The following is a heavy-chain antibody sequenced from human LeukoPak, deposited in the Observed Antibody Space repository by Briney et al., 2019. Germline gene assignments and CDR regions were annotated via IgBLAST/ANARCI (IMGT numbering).Heavy chain of an antibody. J-gene: IGHJ4*02. CDR1: GYTFTSYG. Sequence: ASVKVFCKASGYTFTSYGISWVRQAPGQGLEWMGWISAYNGNTNYAQKLQGRVTMTTDTSTSTAYMELRSLRSDDTAVYYCARLIGYSSGWTTIYYFDYWGQGTLVTVSS. V-gene: IGHV1-18*01. D-gene: IGHD6-19*01. CDR2: ISAYNGNT. CDR3: ARLIGYSSGWTTIYYFDY.